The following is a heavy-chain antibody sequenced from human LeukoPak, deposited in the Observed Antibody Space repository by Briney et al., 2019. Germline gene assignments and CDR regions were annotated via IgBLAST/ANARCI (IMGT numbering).Heavy chain of an antibody. J-gene: IGHJ6*03. V-gene: IGHV3-7*01. CDR1: GFTFSTYW. CDR2: IKQVVSEK. CDR3: ARSGRGVDSFYFYMGV. Sequence: PGGSLTLSCAASGFTFSTYWMSWVRQPPGRGREWVAIIKQVVSEKYYMDSVKGRFTISRDNAKNSLYLQMNSLRDEDTAVYYCARSGRGVDSFYFYMGVWGKGTTVTVSS. D-gene: IGHD3-10*01.